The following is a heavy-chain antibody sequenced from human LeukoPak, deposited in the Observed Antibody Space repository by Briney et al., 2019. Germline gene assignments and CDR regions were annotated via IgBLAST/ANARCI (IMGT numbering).Heavy chain of an antibody. CDR1: GGSFSGYY. CDR2: INHSGST. D-gene: IGHD3-10*01. CDR3: ARHRARRGFGELAQWFDP. J-gene: IGHJ5*02. V-gene: IGHV4-34*01. Sequence: SETLSLTCAVYGGSFSGYYWGWIRQPPGKGLEWIGEINHSGSTNYNPSLKSRVTISVDTSKNQFSLKLSSVTAADTAVYYCARHRARRGFGELAQWFDPWGQGTLVTVSS.